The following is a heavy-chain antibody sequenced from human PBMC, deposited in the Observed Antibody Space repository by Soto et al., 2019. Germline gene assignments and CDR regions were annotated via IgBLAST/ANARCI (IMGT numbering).Heavy chain of an antibody. V-gene: IGHV1-18*01. Sequence: ASVKVSCKSSGYTFTSYCISWVRQAPGQGLECMGWISAYNGNTNYAQKLQGRVTMTTDTSTSTAYMELRSLRSDDTAVYYCARDSRIAVAGPMYYYYYYGMDVWGQGTTVTVSS. CDR2: ISAYNGNT. CDR3: ARDSRIAVAGPMYYYYYYGMDV. J-gene: IGHJ6*02. CDR1: GYTFTSYC. D-gene: IGHD6-19*01.